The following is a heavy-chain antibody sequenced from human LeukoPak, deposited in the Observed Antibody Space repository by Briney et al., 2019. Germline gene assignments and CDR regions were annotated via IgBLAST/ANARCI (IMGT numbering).Heavy chain of an antibody. CDR3: ARCLAGTVCAHRYYYHYYMDV. Sequence: SETLSLTCAVYGECLSGYYWRWIRQPPGKGRDWYGETNHSGTTNYNPSLKSRVTISVDTSKNQFSLKLTSVTAADTAVYSCARCLAGTVCAHRYYYHYYMDVWGKGTTVTVSS. V-gene: IGHV4-34*01. CDR1: GECLSGYY. CDR2: TNHSGTT. D-gene: IGHD4-17*01. J-gene: IGHJ6*03.